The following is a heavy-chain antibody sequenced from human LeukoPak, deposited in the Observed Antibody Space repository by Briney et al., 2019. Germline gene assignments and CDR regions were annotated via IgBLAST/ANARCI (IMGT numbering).Heavy chain of an antibody. Sequence: SETLSLTCAVYGGSFSGYYWSWLRQPPGKGLEWFGEINHSGGTNYNPSLKSPVPISVDTSKNQFSLRLSSVTAADTAVYYCARGRYDFWSGYYDYYYYYYMDVWGKGTTVTVSS. J-gene: IGHJ6*03. CDR2: INHSGGT. CDR1: GGSFSGYY. D-gene: IGHD3-3*01. CDR3: ARGRYDFWSGYYDYYYYYYMDV. V-gene: IGHV4-34*01.